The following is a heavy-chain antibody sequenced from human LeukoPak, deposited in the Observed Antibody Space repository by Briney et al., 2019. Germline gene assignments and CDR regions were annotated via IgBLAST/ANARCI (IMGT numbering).Heavy chain of an antibody. V-gene: IGHV4-38-2*02. CDR2: IYHSGST. Sequence: SETLSLTCTVSGYSISSGYYWGWIGQPPGKGLEWIGSIYHSGSTYYNPSLKSRVTISVDMSKNQFSLKLSSVTAADTAVYYCARDEYSYGFEPNWFDPWGQGTLVTVSS. D-gene: IGHD5-18*01. CDR3: ARDEYSYGFEPNWFDP. CDR1: GYSISSGYY. J-gene: IGHJ5*02.